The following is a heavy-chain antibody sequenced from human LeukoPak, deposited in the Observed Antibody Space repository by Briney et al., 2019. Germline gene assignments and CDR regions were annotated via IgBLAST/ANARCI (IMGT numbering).Heavy chain of an antibody. CDR3: AKEYCSGGSCLNY. CDR1: GFTFSSYG. CDR2: IRYDGSNK. J-gene: IGHJ4*02. Sequence: PGGSLRPSCAASGFTFSSYGMHWVRQAPGKGLEWVAFIRYDGSNKYYADSVKGRFTISRDNSKNTLYLQMNSLRAEDTAVYYCAKEYCSGGSCLNYWGQGTLVTASS. V-gene: IGHV3-30*02. D-gene: IGHD2-15*01.